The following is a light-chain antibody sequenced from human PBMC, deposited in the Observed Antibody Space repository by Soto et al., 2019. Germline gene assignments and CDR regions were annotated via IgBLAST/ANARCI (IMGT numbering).Light chain of an antibody. CDR2: GAS. Sequence: EIGMTQSQATLSVSPGERATHTCRASQSVSSNLAWYQQKPGQAPRLLIYGASTRATGIPARFSGSGSGTEFTLTISSLQSEDFAVYYCQQYNNWPSLTFGGGTKVEIK. J-gene: IGKJ4*01. V-gene: IGKV3-15*01. CDR1: QSVSSN. CDR3: QQYNNWPSLT.